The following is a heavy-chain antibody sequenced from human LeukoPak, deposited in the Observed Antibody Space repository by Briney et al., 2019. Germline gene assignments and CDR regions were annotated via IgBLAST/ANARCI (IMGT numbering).Heavy chain of an antibody. J-gene: IGHJ4*02. CDR2: IYYSGST. V-gene: IGHV4-31*03. CDR3: ARSRNYYDSRGANYFDY. Sequence: SQTLSLTCTVSGGSISSGGYYWSWIRQHPGKGLEWIGYIYYSGSTYYNPSLKSRVTISVDTSKNQFSLKLSSVTAADTTVYYCARSRNYYDSRGANYFDYWGQGTLVTVSS. D-gene: IGHD3-22*01. CDR1: GGSISSGGYY.